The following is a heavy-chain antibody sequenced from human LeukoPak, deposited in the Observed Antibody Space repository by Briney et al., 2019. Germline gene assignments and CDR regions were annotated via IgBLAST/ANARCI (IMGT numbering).Heavy chain of an antibody. CDR3: ARADRSFPRYQLDAVVDY. Sequence: ASVKVSCKASGYTFTSYNMHWVRQAPGQGLEWMGILNPSGGSTTYAQNFQGRVTVTRDTSTSTVYMELSSLRYEDTAVYYCARADRSFPRYQLDAVVDYWGQGTLVTVSS. D-gene: IGHD2-2*01. CDR2: LNPSGGST. V-gene: IGHV1-46*01. J-gene: IGHJ4*02. CDR1: GYTFTSYN.